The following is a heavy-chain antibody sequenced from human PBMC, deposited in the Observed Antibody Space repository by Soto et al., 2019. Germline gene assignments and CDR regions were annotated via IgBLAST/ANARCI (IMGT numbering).Heavy chain of an antibody. V-gene: IGHV1-8*01. CDR2: MNPNSGDT. CDR1: GYIFNSQD. D-gene: IGHD1-26*01. J-gene: IGHJ6*02. Sequence: GASVKVSCKASGYIFNSQDINWVRQATGQGLEWMGWMNPNSGDTGFAQKFQDRVTMTRDTSLSTAYMEVSSLRSEDTAVYYCARGRSGSYYRPGYHYYGLDVWG. CDR3: ARGRSGSYYRPGYHYYGLDV.